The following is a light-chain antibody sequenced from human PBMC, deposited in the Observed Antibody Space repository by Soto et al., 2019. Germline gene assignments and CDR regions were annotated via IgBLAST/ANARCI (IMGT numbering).Light chain of an antibody. J-gene: IGLJ1*01. CDR2: DVS. CDR1: SSDVGGYNY. Sequence: QSVLTQPASVSGSPGQSITISCTGTSSDVGGYNYVSWYQHHPGKAPKLIIFDVSNRPSGVSNPFSGSKSGNTASLTISALQPEDAADYYCSSYTTSNTRQIVFGTGTKLTVL. V-gene: IGLV2-14*03. CDR3: SSYTTSNTRQIV.